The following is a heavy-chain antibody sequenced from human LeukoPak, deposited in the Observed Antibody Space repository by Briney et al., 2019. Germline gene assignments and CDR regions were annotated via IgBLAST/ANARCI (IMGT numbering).Heavy chain of an antibody. V-gene: IGHV4-59*01. Sequence: SETLSLTCTVSGDSISNYYWSWIRQPPGKGLEWIGYIYYNGGTSYNPSLKSRVTISVDTSKNQFSLHLNAVTAADTAVYYCARDSAARSDLWGRGTLVTVAS. D-gene: IGHD2-15*01. J-gene: IGHJ2*01. CDR3: ARDSAARSDL. CDR2: IYYNGGT. CDR1: GDSISNYY.